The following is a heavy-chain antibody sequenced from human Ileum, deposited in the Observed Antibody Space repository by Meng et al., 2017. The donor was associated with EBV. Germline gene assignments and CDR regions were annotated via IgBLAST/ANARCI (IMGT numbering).Heavy chain of an antibody. CDR3: ARDWEGSWAVFDY. J-gene: IGHJ4*02. CDR2: INPNSGGT. Sequence: GKRGQSGAEVKKPGASVKVSCKASGYTFTGYYMHWVRQAPGQGLEWMGWINPNSGGTNYAQKFQGWVTMTRDTSISTAYMELSRLRSDDTAVYYCARDWEGSWAVFDYWGQGTLVTVSS. V-gene: IGHV1-2*04. D-gene: IGHD6-13*01. CDR1: GYTFTGYY.